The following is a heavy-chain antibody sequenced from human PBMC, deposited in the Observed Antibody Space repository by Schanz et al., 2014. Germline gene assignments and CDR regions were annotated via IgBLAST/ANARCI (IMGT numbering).Heavy chain of an antibody. CDR1: GDSISSSGSY. Sequence: QVQLQQSGPGLVKPSQTLSLTCTVSGDSISSSGSYWTWIRQHPGKGLEWIGYIYYRGSTYYNPSLKSLVTISTDMSRNQFSLRLKYVTAADTALYYCARERDALDIWGQGTMVIVSS. CDR2: IYYRGST. J-gene: IGHJ3*02. V-gene: IGHV4-31*01. CDR3: ARERDALDI.